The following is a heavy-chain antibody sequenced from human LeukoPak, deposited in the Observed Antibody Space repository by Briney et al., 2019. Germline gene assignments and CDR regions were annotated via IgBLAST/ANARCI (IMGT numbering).Heavy chain of an antibody. V-gene: IGHV3-9*01. D-gene: IGHD3-10*01. J-gene: IGHJ4*02. CDR2: ISWNSGII. CDR3: AKETMVRGPFDY. Sequence: PGRSLRLSCAASGFTFDDYAMHCVRQAPGKGLEWVAGISWNSGIITLADSVKGRFAISRDNAKNSLYLQMNSLGGEDTALYYCAKETMVRGPFDYWGQGTLVTVSA. CDR1: GFTFDDYA.